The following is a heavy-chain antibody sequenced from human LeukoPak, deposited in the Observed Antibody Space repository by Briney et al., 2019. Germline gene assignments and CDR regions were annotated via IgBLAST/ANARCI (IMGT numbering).Heavy chain of an antibody. V-gene: IGHV4-4*07. D-gene: IGHD3-3*01. CDR3: ARHYDLWSGHGLDAFDI. CDR1: GGSISSYY. Sequence: SETLSLTCTVSGGSISSYYWSWIRQPAGKGLEWIGRIYTSGSTNYNPSLKSRVTMSVDTSKNQFSLKLSSVTAADTAVYYCARHYDLWSGHGLDAFDIWGQGTMVTVSS. CDR2: IYTSGST. J-gene: IGHJ3*02.